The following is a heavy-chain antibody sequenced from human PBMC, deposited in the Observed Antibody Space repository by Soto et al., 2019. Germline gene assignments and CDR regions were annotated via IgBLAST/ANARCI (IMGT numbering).Heavy chain of an antibody. Sequence: PGGSLRPSCAASGFTFRSYSMPWVRPASGKWLEWVAVISYDGSNKYYADSVKGRFTISRDNSKNTLYLQMNSLRAEDTAVYYCANEYCSSTRCYPFDYWGQGTLVTVSS. J-gene: IGHJ4*02. CDR3: ANEYCSSTRCYPFDY. CDR2: ISYDGSNK. CDR1: GFTFRSYS. V-gene: IGHV3-30-3*02. D-gene: IGHD2-2*01.